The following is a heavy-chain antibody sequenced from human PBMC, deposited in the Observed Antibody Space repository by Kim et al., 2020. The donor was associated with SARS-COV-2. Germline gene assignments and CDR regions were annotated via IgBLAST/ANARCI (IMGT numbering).Heavy chain of an antibody. Sequence: AYAESVGGRFSISVDESQNRAYLQMKSLKTADTAVYYCTRQDCLGADCGGYWGQGTLVTVSS. V-gene: IGHV3-73*01. CDR3: TRQDCLGADCGGY. J-gene: IGHJ4*02. D-gene: IGHD2-21*01.